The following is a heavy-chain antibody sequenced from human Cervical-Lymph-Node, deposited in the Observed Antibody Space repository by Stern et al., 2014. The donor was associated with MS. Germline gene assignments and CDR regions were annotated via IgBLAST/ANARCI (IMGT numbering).Heavy chain of an antibody. J-gene: IGHJ6*02. CDR3: ARQAASMADTLYYSGVDV. Sequence: QVQLQESGPGLVKPSETLSLTCTVSGDSISSPIYYWGWIRQPPGKGLEWIASLYYSGNTHYNPSLKSRVTIAVETTKQQFSLRLRSVTAADTAVYYCARQAASMADTLYYSGVDVWGQGTTVIVSS. CDR1: GDSISSPIYY. CDR2: LYYSGNT. V-gene: IGHV4-39*01. D-gene: IGHD2-15*01.